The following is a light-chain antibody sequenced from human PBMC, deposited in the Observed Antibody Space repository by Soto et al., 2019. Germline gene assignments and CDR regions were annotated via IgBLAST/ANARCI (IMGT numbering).Light chain of an antibody. CDR2: KVS. Sequence: DVVMTQSPLSLPVTLGQPASISCRSNQSLVHSDGIAYFSCFQQRPGRSPRRLLYKVSNRDSGVPARFSGRGSGTDFALKISRVEAEDVGVYYCMQGTHWPITFGQGTRLEIK. V-gene: IGKV2-30*02. J-gene: IGKJ5*01. CDR3: MQGTHWPIT. CDR1: QSLVHSDGIAY.